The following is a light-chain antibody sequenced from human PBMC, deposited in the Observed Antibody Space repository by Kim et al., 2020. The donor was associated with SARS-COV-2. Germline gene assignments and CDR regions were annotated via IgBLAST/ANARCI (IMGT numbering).Light chain of an antibody. CDR1: KLGDKY. Sequence: VSPRQTASITCSGDKLGDKYACWYQQKPGQSPVLVIYQDSKRPSGIPERFSGSNSGNTATLTIGGTQAMDEADYCCQAWDSSTVVFGGGTQLTVL. CDR2: QDS. J-gene: IGLJ2*01. CDR3: QAWDSSTVV. V-gene: IGLV3-1*01.